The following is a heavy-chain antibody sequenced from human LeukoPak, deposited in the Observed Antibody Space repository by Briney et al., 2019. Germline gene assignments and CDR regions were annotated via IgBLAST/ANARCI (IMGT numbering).Heavy chain of an antibody. V-gene: IGHV1-2*02. CDR1: GYTFTAYH. J-gene: IGHJ4*02. D-gene: IGHD5-12*01. Sequence: ASVKVSCKASGYTFTAYHIHWVRQAPGQGLEWMGWINPNSGDTNYAQKFQGRVTMTRDTSITTAYMELSGLTSDDTAVYSCARLRDVDYWGQGTLVTVSS. CDR2: INPNSGDT. CDR3: ARLRDVDY.